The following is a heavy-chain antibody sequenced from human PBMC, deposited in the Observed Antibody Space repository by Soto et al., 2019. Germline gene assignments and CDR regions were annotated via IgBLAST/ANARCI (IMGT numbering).Heavy chain of an antibody. J-gene: IGHJ4*02. Sequence: QVQLQESGPGLVKPSETLSLTCTVSGGSVSSGSYYWSWIRQPPGKGLEWIGYIYYSGSTNYNPSPKRRVTISVDTSQNQLSLQLGSVTAADTAVYYCARGSVDGCFDYWGQGTLVTVSS. CDR3: ARGSVDGCFDY. CDR1: GGSVSSGSYY. V-gene: IGHV4-61*01. CDR2: IYYSGST.